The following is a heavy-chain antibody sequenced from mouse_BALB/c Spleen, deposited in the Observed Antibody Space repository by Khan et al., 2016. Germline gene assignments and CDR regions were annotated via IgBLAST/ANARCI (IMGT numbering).Heavy chain of an antibody. CDR1: GYSFTSYY. CDR3: AGSTQAFYAMDY. V-gene: IGHV1S135*01. J-gene: IGHJ4*01. D-gene: IGHD1-1*01. Sequence: VQLQQSGPELMKPGASVKISCKASGYSFTSYYMHWVKQSHGKSLEWIGYIDPFNGGTSYNQKFKGKATLTVDKSSSQAYLHLSSLTAEDSAFYYCAGSTQAFYAMDYWGQGTSVTVSS. CDR2: IDPFNGGT.